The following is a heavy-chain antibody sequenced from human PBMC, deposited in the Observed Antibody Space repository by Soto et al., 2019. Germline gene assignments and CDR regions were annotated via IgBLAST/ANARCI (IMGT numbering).Heavy chain of an antibody. CDR2: IYWDDDK. V-gene: IGHV2-5*02. D-gene: IGHD2-21*02. CDR3: IQSRCGGDCLQSYASHYYYGMDV. J-gene: IGHJ6*02. CDR1: GFSLSTSGVG. Sequence: DSGPTLVNPTQTVTLTCTFSGFSLSTSGVGVGWIRQPPGKALEWLALIYWDDDKRYSPSLRSRLTISKDTSKNQVVLTMTNMDPVDTATYYCIQSRCGGDCLQSYASHYYYGMDVWGQGTTVTVSS.